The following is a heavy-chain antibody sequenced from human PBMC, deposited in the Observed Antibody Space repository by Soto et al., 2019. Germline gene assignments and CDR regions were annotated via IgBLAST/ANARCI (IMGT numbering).Heavy chain of an antibody. V-gene: IGHV4-31*03. CDR1: GAPISSGGFY. Sequence: SETLSLTCNVSGAPISSGGFYWSWIRQHPGKGPEWIGYIYNSGTTFYNPSLGSRVTMSLDAAKNHFSLELRSVTVADTAVYYCARGVAMKLVVHRDASDKYYFDSWGRGTLVTVSS. J-gene: IGHJ4*02. D-gene: IGHD3-22*01. CDR3: ARGVAMKLVVHRDASDKYYFDS. CDR2: IYNSGTT.